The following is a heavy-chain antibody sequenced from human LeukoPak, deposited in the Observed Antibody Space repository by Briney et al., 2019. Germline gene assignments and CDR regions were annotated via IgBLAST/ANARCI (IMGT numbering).Heavy chain of an antibody. J-gene: IGHJ5*02. CDR2: INNSGST. Sequence: GTLSLTCAVLGGSFSGYYWSWIRPPPGKGLEWIGAINNSGSTNYNPPLKSRVTKSLDTSKKQYSLKMCTVTDADTPVYYCVRGPTGEFDPWGQGTRVTVSS. V-gene: IGHV4-34*01. CDR1: GGSFSGYY. CDR3: VRGPTGEFDP. D-gene: IGHD1-14*01.